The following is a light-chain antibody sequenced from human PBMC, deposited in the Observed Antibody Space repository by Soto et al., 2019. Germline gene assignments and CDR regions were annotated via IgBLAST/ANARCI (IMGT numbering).Light chain of an antibody. CDR1: NTDIGGYSY. CDR3: SSFASTASLI. V-gene: IGLV2-14*01. CDR2: EVR. J-gene: IGLJ2*01. Sequence: QSALTQPASVSGSPGQSITISCTGTNTDIGGYSYVSWYQQHPGKAPKLLIYEVRHRPSGVSNRFSGSKFGNTASLTISGLQAEDEADYYCSSFASTASLIFGGGTKLNVL.